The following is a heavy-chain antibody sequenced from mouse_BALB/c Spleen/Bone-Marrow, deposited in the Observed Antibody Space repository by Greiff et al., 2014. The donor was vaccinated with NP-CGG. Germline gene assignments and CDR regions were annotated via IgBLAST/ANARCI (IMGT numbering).Heavy chain of an antibody. CDR2: ISSGSSTV. D-gene: IGHD1-1*01. CDR1: GFTFSSFG. Sequence: EVMLVESGGGLVQPGGSRKLSCAASGFTFSSFGMHWVRQAPEKGLEWVAYISSGSSTVYYADKVMGRFTISRDNPKNTLFLQMTCLRSEDTAMYYCARSGSSSGYFDYWGQGTTLTVSS. V-gene: IGHV5-17*02. CDR3: ARSGSSSGYFDY. J-gene: IGHJ2*01.